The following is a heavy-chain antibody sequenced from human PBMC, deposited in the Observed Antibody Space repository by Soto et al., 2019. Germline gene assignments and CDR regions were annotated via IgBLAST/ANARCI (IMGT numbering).Heavy chain of an antibody. D-gene: IGHD6-19*01. Sequence: GTSAKVCSEARGYTFTSYYMRWLRQYKGQWLECMGIINPSGGSTSYAQKFQGRVTMTRDTSTSTVYMELSSLRSEDTAVYYCARVQSSSGWAYYYYGMEVWGQGTTVTVSS. CDR2: INPSGGST. V-gene: IGHV1-46*01. CDR3: ARVQSSSGWAYYYYGMEV. J-gene: IGHJ6*02. CDR1: GYTFTSYY.